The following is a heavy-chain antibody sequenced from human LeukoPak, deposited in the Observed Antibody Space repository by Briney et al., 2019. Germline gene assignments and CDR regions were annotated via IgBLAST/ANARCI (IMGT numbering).Heavy chain of an antibody. D-gene: IGHD3-10*01. CDR3: ARGRGSRDYYYRYGMDL. Sequence: GGSLRLSCAASGFSLDIYAMHWVRQSPGKGLDWVAVITYDGRDRYADSVEGRFTISSDNSMSALYLQMNSLRPEDTAVYYCARGRGSRDYYYRYGMDLWGQGTTVTVS. CDR1: GFSLDIYA. V-gene: IGHV3-30*03. CDR2: ITYDGRDR. J-gene: IGHJ6*02.